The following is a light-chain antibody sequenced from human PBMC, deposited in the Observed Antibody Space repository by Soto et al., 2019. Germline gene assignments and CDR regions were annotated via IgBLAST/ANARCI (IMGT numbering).Light chain of an antibody. V-gene: IGKV2-28*01. CDR2: LGS. Sequence: DIVMTQSPLSLPVTPGEPASISCRSSQSLLHTNGYNYLDWYLQKSGQSPQLLIYLGSNRASEVPDRFSGNGSGSDSTLKISRVEAEDVGLYYCLQTLQTPLTFGGGAKVEIK. CDR3: LQTLQTPLT. J-gene: IGKJ4*01. CDR1: QSLLHTNGYNY.